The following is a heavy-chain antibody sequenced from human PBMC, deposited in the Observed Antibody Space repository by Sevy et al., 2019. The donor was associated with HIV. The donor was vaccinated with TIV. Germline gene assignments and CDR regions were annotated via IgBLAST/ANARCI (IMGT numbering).Heavy chain of an antibody. Sequence: SETLSLTCTVSGGSITSLYWNWIRQPPGKGLEWMANIYYNGHINYNPSLKSRVTLSLDTSKNQFSLRLSSVTAADTAMYYCAGENAWGRGYSWGQGTLSPSPQ. CDR3: AGENAWGRGYS. CDR2: IYYNGHI. V-gene: IGHV4-59*08. J-gene: IGHJ4*02. CDR1: GGSITSLY. D-gene: IGHD1-26*01.